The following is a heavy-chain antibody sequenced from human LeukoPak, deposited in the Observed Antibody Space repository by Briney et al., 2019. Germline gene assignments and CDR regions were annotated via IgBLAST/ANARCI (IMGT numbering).Heavy chain of an antibody. Sequence: PGGSLRLSCVGSGFTYTDYWMHWFRQAPGKGPVWVSRINPDGTIIDYADSVKGRFSNSRDNAKNLLYMQRDEVTADDTAVYYCAKDLSWNTADRWGQGILVTVSS. CDR2: INPDGTII. CDR3: AKDLSWNTADR. D-gene: IGHD5-18*01. V-gene: IGHV3-74*01. J-gene: IGHJ5*02. CDR1: GFTYTDYW.